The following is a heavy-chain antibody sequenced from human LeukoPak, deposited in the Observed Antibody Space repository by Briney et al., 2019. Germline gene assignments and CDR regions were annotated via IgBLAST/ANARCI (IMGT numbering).Heavy chain of an antibody. CDR2: VYYSGST. CDR1: GYSISNGYY. J-gene: IGHJ4*02. V-gene: IGHV4-38-2*02. Sequence: SETLSLTCSVSGYSISNGYYWGWIRQPPGKELEWIGSVYYSGSTYYNPSLKSRVSISVDTSRNQFSLKMYSVTAADPAVYYWARESGATAFDPSPLDNWGQEPRVTASS. D-gene: IGHD1-26*01. CDR3: ARESGATAFDPSPLDN.